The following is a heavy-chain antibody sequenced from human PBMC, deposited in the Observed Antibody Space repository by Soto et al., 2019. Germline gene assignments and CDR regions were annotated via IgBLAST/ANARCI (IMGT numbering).Heavy chain of an antibody. Sequence: PSETLSLTCAVSGGSISSSNWWSWVRQPPGKGLEWIGEIYHSGSTNYNPSLKSRVTISVDKSKNQFSLKLSSVTAADTAVYYCARTGLSLGYCYYGTDVWGQRPKVTVSS. CDR2: IYHSGST. CDR1: GGSISSSNW. J-gene: IGHJ6*02. CDR3: ARTGLSLGYCYYGTDV. V-gene: IGHV4-4*02.